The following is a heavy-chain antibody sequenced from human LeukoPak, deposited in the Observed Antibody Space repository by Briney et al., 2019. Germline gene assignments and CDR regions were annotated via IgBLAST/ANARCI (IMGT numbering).Heavy chain of an antibody. CDR1: GGSISGRSYY. V-gene: IGHV4-61*02. J-gene: IGHJ4*02. CDR2: IYISGTT. Sequence: SETLSLTCTVSGGSISGRSYYWHWIRQPAGKGLEWIGRIYISGTTNYNPSLKSRVTISADTSKNQFSLRLSSVTAADTAVYYCARTMYYYGSSGYRDYFDSWGQGTLVTVSS. CDR3: ARTMYYYGSSGYRDYFDS. D-gene: IGHD3-22*01.